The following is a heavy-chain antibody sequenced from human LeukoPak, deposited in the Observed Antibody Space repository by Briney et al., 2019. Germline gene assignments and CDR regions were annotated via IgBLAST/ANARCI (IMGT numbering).Heavy chain of an antibody. D-gene: IGHD5-24*01. V-gene: IGHV1-2*06. CDR1: GYTFTSYY. J-gene: IGHJ4*02. Sequence: ASVTVSCKASGYTFTSYYMHWVRQAPGQGLEWMGRINPNSGGTNYAQKFQGRVTMTRDTSISTAYMELSRLRSDDTAVYYCARERPRSEGFDYWGQGTLVTVSS. CDR3: ARERPRSEGFDY. CDR2: INPNSGGT.